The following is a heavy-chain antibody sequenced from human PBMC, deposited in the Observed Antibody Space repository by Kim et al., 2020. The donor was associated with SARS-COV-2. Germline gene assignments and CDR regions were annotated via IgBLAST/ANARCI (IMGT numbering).Heavy chain of an antibody. CDR2: ISGSGGST. D-gene: IGHD2-2*01. CDR3: AKKVPAARMWGGYGMDV. V-gene: IGHV3-23*01. J-gene: IGHJ6*02. Sequence: GGSLRLSCAASGFTFSSYAMSWVRQAPGKGLEWASAISGSGGSTYYADSVKGRFTISRDNSKNTLYLQMNSLRAEDTAVYYCAKKVPAARMWGGYGMDVWGQGTTVTVSS. CDR1: GFTFSSYA.